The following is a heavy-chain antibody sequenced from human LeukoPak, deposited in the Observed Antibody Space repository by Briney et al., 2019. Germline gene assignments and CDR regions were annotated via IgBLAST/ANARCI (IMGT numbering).Heavy chain of an antibody. D-gene: IGHD6-13*01. Sequence: PGGSLRLSCAASGFTFDDYAMHWVRQAPGKGLEWVSLISWDGGSTYYADSVKGRFTISRDNAKNSLYLQMNSLRAEDTAVYYCARDRYSSNPAHYYYYMDVWGKGTTVTVSS. CDR3: ARDRYSSNPAHYYYYMDV. V-gene: IGHV3-43D*03. J-gene: IGHJ6*03. CDR2: ISWDGGST. CDR1: GFTFDDYA.